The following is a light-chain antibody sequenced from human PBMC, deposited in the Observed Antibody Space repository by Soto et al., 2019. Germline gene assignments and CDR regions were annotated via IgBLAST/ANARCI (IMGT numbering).Light chain of an antibody. Sequence: EIVMTQSPATLSVSPGEGATLSCKASQNVYNNLAWYQQRPGQPPRLLIYDASTRATGISARWSGSGYGTEITLTSSSLQSEDFAVYFCQQCRNLPLTFGGGTKVEIK. CDR3: QQCRNLPLT. V-gene: IGKV3-15*01. CDR2: DAS. CDR1: QNVYNN. J-gene: IGKJ4*01.